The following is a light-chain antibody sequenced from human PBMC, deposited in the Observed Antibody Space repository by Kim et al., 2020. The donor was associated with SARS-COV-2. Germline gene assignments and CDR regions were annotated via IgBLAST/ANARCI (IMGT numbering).Light chain of an antibody. CDR1: AVGDSY. CDR2: QDI. V-gene: IGLV3-1*01. Sequence: SQGQTAILPFSGDAVGDSYTFWFQHKPGPPPVLVIYQDIKRTSGIPERFSGSNSGNTATLTISGTQAMDEAEYYCQTWDGGTAVVFGGGTQLTVL. J-gene: IGLJ3*02. CDR3: QTWDGGTAVV.